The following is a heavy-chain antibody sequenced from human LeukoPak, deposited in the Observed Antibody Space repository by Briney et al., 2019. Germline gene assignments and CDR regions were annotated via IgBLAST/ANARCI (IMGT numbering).Heavy chain of an antibody. D-gene: IGHD1-1*01. CDR1: GFTFSNYN. J-gene: IGHJ6*02. Sequence: GSLRLSCAASGFTFSNYNMNWVRQAPGKGLEWVSSISSSNNYIYYADSVKGRFTISRDNAKNSLYLQMNSLGADDTAVYYCAGGTGMDVWGQGTPVTVSS. V-gene: IGHV3-21*04. CDR3: AGGTGMDV. CDR2: ISSSNNYI.